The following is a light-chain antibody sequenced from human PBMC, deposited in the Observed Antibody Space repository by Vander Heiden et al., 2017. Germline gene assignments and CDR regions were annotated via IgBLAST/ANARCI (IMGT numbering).Light chain of an antibody. Sequence: AIQLTQSPSSLSASVGDRVTITCRASQGISTSLAWYQQKPGKPPNLLIYDASSLESGVPSRFSGSGSGIDFTLTISNLQPEDFATYYCQQFNDYPQAFGGGTKVQIK. V-gene: IGKV1D-13*01. CDR1: QGISTS. J-gene: IGKJ4*01. CDR2: DAS. CDR3: QQFNDYPQA.